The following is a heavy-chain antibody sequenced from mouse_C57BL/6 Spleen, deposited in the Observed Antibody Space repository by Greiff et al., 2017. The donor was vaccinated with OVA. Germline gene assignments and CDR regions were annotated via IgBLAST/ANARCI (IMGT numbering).Heavy chain of an antibody. V-gene: IGHV1-82*01. J-gene: IGHJ2*01. CDR2: IYPGDGDT. Sequence: VQVVESGPELVKPGASVKISCKASGYAFSSSWMNWVKQRPGKGLEWIGRIYPGDGDTNYNGKFKGKATLTADKSSSTAYMQLSSLTSEDSAVYFCARSGDGQYFDYRGQGTTLTVSS. D-gene: IGHD2-3*01. CDR1: GYAFSSSW. CDR3: ARSGDGQYFDY.